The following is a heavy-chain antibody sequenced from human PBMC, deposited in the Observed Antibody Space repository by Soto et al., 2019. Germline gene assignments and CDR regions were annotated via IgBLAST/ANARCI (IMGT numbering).Heavy chain of an antibody. CDR3: ARDDYGDYGEQDYYYYGMDV. D-gene: IGHD4-17*01. CDR2: ISGSSSYI. Sequence: GGSLRLSCAASGFTFSSYSMNWVRQAPGKGLEWVSSISGSSSYIYYADSVKGRFTISRDNAKNSLYLQMNSLRAEDTAVYYCARDDYGDYGEQDYYYYGMDVWGQGTTVTVSS. V-gene: IGHV3-21*01. CDR1: GFTFSSYS. J-gene: IGHJ6*02.